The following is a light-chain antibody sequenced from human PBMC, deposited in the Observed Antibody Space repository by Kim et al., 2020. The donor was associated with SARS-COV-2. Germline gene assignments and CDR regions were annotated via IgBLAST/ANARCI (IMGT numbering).Light chain of an antibody. V-gene: IGKV1-39*01. CDR1: QTMSNN. J-gene: IGKJ2*01. CDR3: QQSYSFPYT. Sequence: DIQLTQSPSTLSASVGDRVTITCRASQTMSNNLNWYQQKPGKAPKLLIYAGSNLQSGVTSRFSGSVSGADFTLTISSLQPEDFATYYCQQSYSFPYTFGQGTKLEI. CDR2: AGS.